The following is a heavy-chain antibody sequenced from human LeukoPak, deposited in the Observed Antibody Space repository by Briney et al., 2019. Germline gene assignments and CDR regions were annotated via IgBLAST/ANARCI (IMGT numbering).Heavy chain of an antibody. CDR3: ASSSLILRGVGGPPPDY. V-gene: IGHV3-21*01. D-gene: IGHD3-10*01. J-gene: IGHJ4*02. CDR1: GFSISNYN. CDR2: IRSSGSYI. Sequence: GGSLRLSCAASGFSISNYNIYRVCQAPGKGLEWVSFIRSSGSYIYYADSVKGRFTISRDNAKNSLYLHMNSLRAEDSAIYYCASSSLILRGVGGPPPDYWGQGTLVTVSS.